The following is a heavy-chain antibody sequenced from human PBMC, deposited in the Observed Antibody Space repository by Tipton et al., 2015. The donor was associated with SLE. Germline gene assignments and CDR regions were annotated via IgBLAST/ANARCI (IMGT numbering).Heavy chain of an antibody. Sequence: SLRLSCAASGFTFSSYAMHWVRQAPGKGLEWVAVISYDGSNKYYADSVKGRFTISRDNSKNTLYLQMNSLRAEDTAVYYCATQPGGVVPSYFDYWGQGTLVTVSS. J-gene: IGHJ4*02. CDR3: ATQPGGVVPSYFDY. CDR1: GFTFSSYA. V-gene: IGHV3-30-3*01. D-gene: IGHD3-3*01. CDR2: ISYDGSNK.